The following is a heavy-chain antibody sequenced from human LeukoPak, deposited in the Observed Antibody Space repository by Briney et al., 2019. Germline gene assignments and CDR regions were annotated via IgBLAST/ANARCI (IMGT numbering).Heavy chain of an antibody. CDR1: GGTFSSYA. D-gene: IGHD3-10*01. CDR3: ARDGPARITMVRGVIFDP. J-gene: IGHJ5*02. V-gene: IGHV1-69*13. CDR2: IIPIFGTA. Sequence: SVEVSCKASGGTFSSYAISWVRQAPGQGLEWMGGIIPIFGTANYAQKFQGRVTITADESTSTAYMELSSLRSEDTAVYYCARDGPARITMVRGVIFDPWGQGTLVTVSS.